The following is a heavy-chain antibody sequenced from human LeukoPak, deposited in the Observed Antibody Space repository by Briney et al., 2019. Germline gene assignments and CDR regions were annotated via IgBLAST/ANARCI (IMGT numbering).Heavy chain of an antibody. Sequence: GGSLRLSCAASGLTFINYAMNWVRQAPGKGLEWVSVISDSGGSTLYADSVKGRFTVSRDNSKNTLYLQMNSLRVEDTAVYYCAKSGMIRGAMDVWGQGTTVTVSS. CDR2: ISDSGGST. CDR1: GLTFINYA. D-gene: IGHD3-10*01. CDR3: AKSGMIRGAMDV. J-gene: IGHJ6*02. V-gene: IGHV3-23*01.